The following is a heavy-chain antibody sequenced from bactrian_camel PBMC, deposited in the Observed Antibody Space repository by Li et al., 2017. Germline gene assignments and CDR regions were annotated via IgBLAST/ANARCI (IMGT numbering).Heavy chain of an antibody. V-gene: IGHV3S1*01. Sequence: HVQLVESGGGSVLAGGSLRLSCAFSGYTYSPYCLGWFRQAAGKEREGVASIRPGATTTAYASSVRGRFSISLDTAKNTVFLQMNSLKPEDTATYYCAAQFLEASCAVVHAIDNWGQGTQVTVS. CDR3: AAQFLEASCAVVHAIDN. D-gene: IGHD2*01. CDR2: IRPGATTT. J-gene: IGHJ4*01. CDR1: GYTYSPYC.